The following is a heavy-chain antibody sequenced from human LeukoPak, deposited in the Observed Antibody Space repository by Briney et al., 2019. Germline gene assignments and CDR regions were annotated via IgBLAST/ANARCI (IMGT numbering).Heavy chain of an antibody. CDR2: IYTSGST. Sequence: PSETLSLTCTVSGGSISEYYWSWIRQPAGKGLEWIGRIYTSGSTNYNPSLKSRVTISVDTSKNQFSLKLSSVTAADTAVYYCARDSSGWYVSYYYYYMDVWGKGTTATISS. CDR1: GGSISEYY. CDR3: ARDSSGWYVSYYYYYMDV. V-gene: IGHV4-4*07. J-gene: IGHJ6*03. D-gene: IGHD6-19*01.